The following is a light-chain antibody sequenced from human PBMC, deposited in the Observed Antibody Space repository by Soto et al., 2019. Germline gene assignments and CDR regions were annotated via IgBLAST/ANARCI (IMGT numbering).Light chain of an antibody. Sequence: EVVLTQSPATLSLSPGERATLSCRASQSVGIYLAWYQHRPGQAPRLLIYDASNRATGIPARFSGSGSGTDFTLTISSLEPEDFAVYYCQPRYSWPLTFGGGTRVEIK. CDR3: QPRYSWPLT. J-gene: IGKJ4*01. CDR2: DAS. CDR1: QSVGIY. V-gene: IGKV3-11*01.